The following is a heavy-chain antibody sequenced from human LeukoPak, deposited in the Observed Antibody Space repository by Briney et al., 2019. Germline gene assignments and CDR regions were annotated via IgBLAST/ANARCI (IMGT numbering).Heavy chain of an antibody. CDR3: ARDRYYDGSGSYQSAGGCFDY. Sequence: GGSLRLPCVASGFTFRSYSMNWVRQAPGKGLEWVSYINSGSSVMYDADSVKGRFTISRDNAKSSLYLQMNSLRDEDTAVYYCARDRYYDGSGSYQSAGGCFDYWGQGTLVTVSS. V-gene: IGHV3-48*02. CDR2: INSGSSVM. CDR1: GFTFRSYS. J-gene: IGHJ4*02. D-gene: IGHD3-10*01.